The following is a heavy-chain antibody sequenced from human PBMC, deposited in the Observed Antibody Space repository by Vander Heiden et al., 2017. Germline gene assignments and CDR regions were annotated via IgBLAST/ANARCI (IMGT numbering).Heavy chain of an antibody. CDR3: ARSWFTMVRGRMRNFQH. Sequence: QVQLQQWGAGLLKPSETLSLTCAVYGGSFSGYYWSWIRQPPGKGLEWIGEINHSGSTNYNPSLKSRVTISVDTSKNQFSLKLSSVTAADTAVYYCARSWFTMVRGRMRNFQHWGQGTLVTVSS. CDR2: INHSGST. V-gene: IGHV4-34*01. J-gene: IGHJ1*01. CDR1: GGSFSGYY. D-gene: IGHD3-10*01.